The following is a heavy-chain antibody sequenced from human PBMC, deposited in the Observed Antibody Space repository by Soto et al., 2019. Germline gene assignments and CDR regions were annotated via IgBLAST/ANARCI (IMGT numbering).Heavy chain of an antibody. CDR2: ISRNSGSI. V-gene: IGHV3-9*01. CDR1: GFTFDDYA. CDR3: AKDIDHYSGGICYKDDAFDI. J-gene: IGHJ3*02. D-gene: IGHD2-15*01. Sequence: EVQLVESGGGLVQPGRSLRLSCAASGFTFDDYAMHWVRQDPGRGLVWVSGISRNSGSIGYADSVKGRFTISRDNAKNSQYLQMNSLRAEVTALYYGAKDIDHYSGGICYKDDAFDIRCQGTMVTFSS.